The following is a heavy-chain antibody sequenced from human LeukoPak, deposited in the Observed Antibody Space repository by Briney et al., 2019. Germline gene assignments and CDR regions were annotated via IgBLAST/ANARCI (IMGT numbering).Heavy chain of an antibody. CDR2: INHSGST. V-gene: IGHV4-34*01. CDR1: GGSFSGYY. CDR3: ARVNPRGYSYGYSDY. D-gene: IGHD5-18*01. J-gene: IGHJ4*02. Sequence: SETLSPTCAVYGGSFSGYYWSWIRQPPGKGLEWIGEINHSGSTNYNPSLKSRVTISVDTSKNQFSLKLSSVTAADTAVYYCARVNPRGYSYGYSDYWGQGTLVTVSS.